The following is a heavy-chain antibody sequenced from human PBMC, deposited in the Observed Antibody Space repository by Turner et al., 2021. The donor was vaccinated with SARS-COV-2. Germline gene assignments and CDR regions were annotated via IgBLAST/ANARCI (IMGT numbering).Heavy chain of an antibody. CDR2: ISSSGGTT. D-gene: IGHD3-10*01. J-gene: IGHJ4*02. V-gene: IGHV3-23*01. CDR3: ANVGSYFFDY. Sequence: EVHLLESGGGLVPPGGSLRLSCAASGFTFSNSAMSWVRQAPGKGLEWVSTISSSGGTTCYAASVKGRFTISRDNSKNTLYLQMNSLRAGDTALYYCANVGSYFFDYWGQGTLVTVSS. CDR1: GFTFSNSA.